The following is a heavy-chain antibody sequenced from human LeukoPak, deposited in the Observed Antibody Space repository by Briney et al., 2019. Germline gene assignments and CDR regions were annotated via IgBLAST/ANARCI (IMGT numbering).Heavy chain of an antibody. CDR2: IYKTGST. Sequence: KPSETLSLTCTVSGGSISSTTYYWAWIRQPPGKGLEWIGSIYKTGSTNYNPSLKSRVTISVDTSKNQFSLKLSSVTAADTAVYYCAVHDWGYYMDVWGKGTTVTISS. CDR3: AVHDWGYYMDV. V-gene: IGHV4-39*07. D-gene: IGHD3-16*01. CDR1: GGSISSTTYY. J-gene: IGHJ6*03.